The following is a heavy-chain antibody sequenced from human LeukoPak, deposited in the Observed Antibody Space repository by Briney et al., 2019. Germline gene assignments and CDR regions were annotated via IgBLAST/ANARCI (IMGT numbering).Heavy chain of an antibody. D-gene: IGHD3-10*01. J-gene: IGHJ4*02. CDR2: ISYDGSTK. Sequence: GGSLRLSCAASKFTFSGYAMNWVRQAPGKGLEWVALISYDGSTKYYADSVKGRFTISRDNSKNTLYLQINSLRAEDTAVYYCASRNYYLDHWGQGALVTVSS. CDR1: KFTFSGYA. V-gene: IGHV3-30-3*01. CDR3: ASRNYYLDH.